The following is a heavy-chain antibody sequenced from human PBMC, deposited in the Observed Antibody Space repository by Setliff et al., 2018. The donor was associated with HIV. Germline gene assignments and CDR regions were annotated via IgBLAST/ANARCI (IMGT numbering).Heavy chain of an antibody. Sequence: SETLSLTCTVSGGSTTSSTYYWGWIRQPPGRGLEWIGSVSYTGRTYYNPSLKSRVTISIDTSRNQFSLNLSSVTAADTAVYYCVRHNPTVVTDGYDIWGQGTMVTVS. CDR1: GGSTTSSTYY. D-gene: IGHD2-21*02. V-gene: IGHV4-39*01. CDR3: VRHNPTVVTDGYDI. J-gene: IGHJ3*02. CDR2: VSYTGRT.